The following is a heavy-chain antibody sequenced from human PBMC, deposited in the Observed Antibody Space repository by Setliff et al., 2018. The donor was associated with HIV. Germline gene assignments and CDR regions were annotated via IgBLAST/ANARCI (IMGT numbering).Heavy chain of an antibody. Sequence: SETLSLTCTVSGGSISSGSYYWSWIRQPPGKGLEWIGSIYYSGSTYYNPSLKSRVTISVDTSKKRFSLKLSSVTAADTAVYYCAAQYTGSPFNYWGQGTLVTVSS. CDR3: AAQYTGSPFNY. V-gene: IGHV4-39*07. D-gene: IGHD5-12*01. J-gene: IGHJ4*02. CDR1: GGSISSGSYY. CDR2: IYYSGST.